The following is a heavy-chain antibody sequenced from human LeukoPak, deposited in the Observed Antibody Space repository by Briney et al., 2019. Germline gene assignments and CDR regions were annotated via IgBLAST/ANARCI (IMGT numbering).Heavy chain of an antibody. CDR1: GGSISSSSYY. CDR2: IYYSGST. J-gene: IGHJ4*02. CDR3: ARQSQYYYDSSGYCPPTYYFDY. D-gene: IGHD3-22*01. Sequence: SETLSLTCTVSGGSISSSSYYWGWIRQPPGKGLEWIGSIYYSGSTYYNPSLKSRVTISVDTSKNQFSLKLSSVTAADTAVYYCARQSQYYYDSSGYCPPTYYFDYWGQGTLVTVSS. V-gene: IGHV4-39*01.